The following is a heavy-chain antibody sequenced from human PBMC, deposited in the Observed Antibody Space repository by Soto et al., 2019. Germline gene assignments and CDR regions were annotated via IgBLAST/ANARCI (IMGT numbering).Heavy chain of an antibody. CDR1: GGSFSGYY. CDR3: ARFRRGGSYYQGYYYGMDV. Sequence: LSLTCAVYGGSFSGYYWSWIRQPPGKGLEWIGEINHSGSTNYNPSLKSRVTISVDTSKNQSSLELSSVTAADTAVYYCARFRRGGSYYQGYYYGMDVWGQGTTVTVSS. J-gene: IGHJ6*02. V-gene: IGHV4-34*01. CDR2: INHSGST. D-gene: IGHD1-26*01.